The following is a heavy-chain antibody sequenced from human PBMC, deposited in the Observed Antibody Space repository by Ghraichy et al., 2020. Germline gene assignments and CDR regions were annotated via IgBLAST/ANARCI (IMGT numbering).Heavy chain of an antibody. V-gene: IGHV4-31*03. Sequence: SETLSLTCTVSGGSISSGGYYWSWIRQHPGKGLEWIGYIYYSGSTYYKPSLKSRVTISVDTSKNQFSLKLSSVTAADTAVYYCARQGGRDGYNTLFDYWGQGTLVTVSS. D-gene: IGHD5-24*01. CDR3: ARQGGRDGYNTLFDY. CDR2: IYYSGST. CDR1: GGSISSGGYY. J-gene: IGHJ4*02.